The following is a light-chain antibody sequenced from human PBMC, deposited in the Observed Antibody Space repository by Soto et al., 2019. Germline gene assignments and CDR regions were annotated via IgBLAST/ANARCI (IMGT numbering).Light chain of an antibody. CDR1: QSVSSY. V-gene: IGKV3-11*01. Sequence: EIVLTQSPATLSLFPRERATLSCRASQSVSSYLAWYQQKPGQAPSLLIYDASNRATGIPARFSGSESGTDFTLTISSLEPEDFAVYYCQQRSNWLITFGPGTKVHIK. CDR3: QQRSNWLIT. J-gene: IGKJ3*01. CDR2: DAS.